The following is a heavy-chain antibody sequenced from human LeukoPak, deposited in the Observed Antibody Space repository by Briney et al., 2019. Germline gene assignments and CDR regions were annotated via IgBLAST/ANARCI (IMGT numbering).Heavy chain of an antibody. Sequence: PGGSLRLSCAASGFTFASYGMHWVRQAPGKGLEWLAFIRNDGSNKYYADSVKGRFTISRDNSKNTLYPQMSSLRAEDTAVYYCAKAFYGSGSYPQDYWGQGTLVTVSS. D-gene: IGHD3-10*01. CDR3: AKAFYGSGSYPQDY. J-gene: IGHJ4*02. CDR1: GFTFASYG. V-gene: IGHV3-30*02. CDR2: IRNDGSNK.